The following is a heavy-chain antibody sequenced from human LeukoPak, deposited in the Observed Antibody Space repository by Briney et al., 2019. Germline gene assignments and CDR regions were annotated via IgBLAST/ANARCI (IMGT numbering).Heavy chain of an antibody. D-gene: IGHD3-10*01. Sequence: PSETLSLTCTVSGGSISTYYWSWIRQPPGKGLEWIGYINYTGSTNYNASLKSRVTISVDTSKNQFSLKLSSVTAADTAVYYCARRRRYGSGSYSYWGQGTLVTVSS. V-gene: IGHV4-59*12. CDR3: ARRRRYGSGSYSY. J-gene: IGHJ4*02. CDR2: INYTGST. CDR1: GGSISTYY.